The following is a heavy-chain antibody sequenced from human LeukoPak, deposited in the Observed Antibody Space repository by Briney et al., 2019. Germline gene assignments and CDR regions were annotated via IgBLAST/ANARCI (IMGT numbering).Heavy chain of an antibody. D-gene: IGHD1-1*01. J-gene: IGHJ4*02. V-gene: IGHV4-39*01. CDR1: GGSISSSSYY. CDR2: IYYSGST. Sequence: PSETLSLTCTVSGGSISSSSYYWGWIRQPPGKGLEWIGSIYYSGSTYYNPSLKSRVTISVDTSKNQFSLKLSSVPAADTAVYYCARHLGTHDYWGQGTLVTVSS. CDR3: ARHLGTHDY.